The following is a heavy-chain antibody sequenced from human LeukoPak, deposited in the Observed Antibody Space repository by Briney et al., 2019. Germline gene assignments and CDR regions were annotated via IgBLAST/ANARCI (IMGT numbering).Heavy chain of an antibody. D-gene: IGHD6-19*01. J-gene: IGHJ6*02. V-gene: IGHV7-4-1*02. CDR1: GCIFISYA. CDR2: INTNTGNK. Sequence: VQVSCRASGCIFISYAMNWVGQPPRREGEWMGGINTNTGNKKYAEGFTGRFVFSLDTSFSTAYLQISSLKAEDTAVYYCATAYGYSSGWPYSYSYYYGMDVRGQRTTVTAS. CDR3: ATAYGYSSGWPYSYSYYYGMDV.